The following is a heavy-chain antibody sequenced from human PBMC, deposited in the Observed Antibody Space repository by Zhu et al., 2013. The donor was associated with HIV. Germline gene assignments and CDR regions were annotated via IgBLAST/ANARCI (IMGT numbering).Heavy chain of an antibody. V-gene: IGHV1-69*01. CDR3: ARDLENYDFWSGYPYYYYGMDV. D-gene: IGHD3-3*01. CDR2: IIPIFGTA. CDR1: GGTFSSYA. Sequence: QVQLVQSGAEVKKPGSSVKVSCKASGGTFSSYAISWVRQAPGQGLEWMGGIIPIFGTANYAQKFQGRVTITADESTSTAYMELSSLRSEDTAVYYCARDLENYDFWSGYPYYYYGMDVWGQGTTVTVSS. J-gene: IGHJ6*02.